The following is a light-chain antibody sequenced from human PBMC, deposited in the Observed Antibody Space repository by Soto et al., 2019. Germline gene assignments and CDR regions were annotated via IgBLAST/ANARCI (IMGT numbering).Light chain of an antibody. V-gene: IGKV3-11*01. CDR3: QQRSNLIT. Sequence: EIVLTQSPATLSLSPGERATLSCRASQSVSSYLAWYQQKPGQAPRLLIYDASNRATGIPARFSGSGSGTHFTLTISSLEPEDCAVYYCQQRSNLITFGQGTRLEIK. CDR1: QSVSSY. J-gene: IGKJ5*01. CDR2: DAS.